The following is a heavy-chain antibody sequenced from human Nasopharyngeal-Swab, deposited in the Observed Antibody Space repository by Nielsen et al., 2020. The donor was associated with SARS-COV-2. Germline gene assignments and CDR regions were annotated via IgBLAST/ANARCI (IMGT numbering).Heavy chain of an antibody. CDR3: EGIWSSNDAFDI. CDR1: GFNSSSYW. Sequence: GGSLRLSCVASGFNSSSYWMNWVRQVPGKGLVWVSRISGDGSATSYADAVQGRFIISRDNARNTVFLQMNSLREEDTAVYYCEGIWSSNDAFDIWGQGTMVTISS. D-gene: IGHD2-15*01. CDR2: ISGDGSAT. J-gene: IGHJ3*02. V-gene: IGHV3-74*01.